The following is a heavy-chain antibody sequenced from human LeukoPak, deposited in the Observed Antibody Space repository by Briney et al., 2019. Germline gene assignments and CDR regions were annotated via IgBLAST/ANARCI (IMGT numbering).Heavy chain of an antibody. V-gene: IGHV3-33*01. CDR1: GFSFSSYG. CDR3: ACAYYFDY. CDR2: IWYDGGDI. Sequence: GGSLRLSCAASGFSFSSYGMHWVRQPPGKGLEWVAAIWYDGGDIHYEESVKGRFTISRDNSKNTLYLQLSSLRAEDTAVYYCACAYYFDYWGQGTLVTVSS. J-gene: IGHJ4*02.